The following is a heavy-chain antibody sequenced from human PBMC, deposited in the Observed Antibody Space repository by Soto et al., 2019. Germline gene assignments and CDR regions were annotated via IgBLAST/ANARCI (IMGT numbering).Heavy chain of an antibody. CDR2: IYPGDSDT. CDR1: RYSFTNYW. J-gene: IGHJ3*02. Sequence: GEYLQISGNGSRYSFTNYWIGWVRQMPGKGLEWMGIIYPGDSDTRYSPSFQGQVTISADKSISTAYLQWSSLKASDTAMYYCARHFCISTSCYGAFDIWGQGTMVTVSS. CDR3: ARHFCISTSCYGAFDI. V-gene: IGHV5-51*01. D-gene: IGHD2-2*01.